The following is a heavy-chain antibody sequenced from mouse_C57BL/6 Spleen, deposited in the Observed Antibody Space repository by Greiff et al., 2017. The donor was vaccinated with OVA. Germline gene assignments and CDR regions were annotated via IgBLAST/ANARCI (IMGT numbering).Heavy chain of an antibody. CDR1: GYTFTSYW. CDR3: ARAEESVDEAMDY. Sequence: QVHVKQSGAELAKPGASVKLSCKASGYTFTSYWMHWVKQRPGQGLEWIGYINPSSGYTKYNQKFKGKATLTADKSSSTAYMQLSSLTYEDSAVYYCARAEESVDEAMDYWGQGTSVTVSA. CDR2: INPSSGYT. J-gene: IGHJ4*01. D-gene: IGHD1-1*01. V-gene: IGHV1-7*01.